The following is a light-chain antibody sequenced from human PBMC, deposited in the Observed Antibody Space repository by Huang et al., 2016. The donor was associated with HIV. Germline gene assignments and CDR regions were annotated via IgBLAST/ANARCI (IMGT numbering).Light chain of an antibody. CDR2: EAS. J-gene: IGKJ1*01. CDR1: PSISSW. Sequence: DIQMTQSPPTLSRSVGDRVNIPCRASPSISSWLAWDQQKPGKAPKLLIYEASKLQRGVPSRVSGRRSGTEFTLTISSLQPDDFATYYCQQYNSHPGTFGLGTKVEMK. V-gene: IGKV1-5*03. CDR3: QQYNSHPGT.